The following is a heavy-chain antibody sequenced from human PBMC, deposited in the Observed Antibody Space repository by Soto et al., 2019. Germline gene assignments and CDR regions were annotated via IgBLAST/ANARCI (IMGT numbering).Heavy chain of an antibody. V-gene: IGHV3-23*01. CDR1: QFTFNIDA. CDR3: ARDNWNGAYYGLDV. CDR2: MSGSGASI. J-gene: IGHJ6*02. D-gene: IGHD1-20*01. Sequence: EVQLLESGGGLVQSGESLTLSCVASQFTFNIDAMTWVRQAPGKGLEWVSSMSGSGASIYYADSVKGRFTISGDKSKKTLYLQMNGLRAEDTAVYWCARDNWNGAYYGLDVWGQGTTVTVS.